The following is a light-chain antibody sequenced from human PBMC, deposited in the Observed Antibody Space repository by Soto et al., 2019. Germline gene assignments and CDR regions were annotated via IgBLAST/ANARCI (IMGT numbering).Light chain of an antibody. CDR1: QSISSW. CDR2: DAS. Sequence: DIQMTQSPSALSASVGDRVTITCRASQSISSWLAWYQQKPGKAPKLLIYDASSLESGVPSRFSGSGSGTEFTLTISGLQPDDFATYYCQQYDGYSRTLGQGTKVDIK. CDR3: QQYDGYSRT. J-gene: IGKJ1*01. V-gene: IGKV1-5*01.